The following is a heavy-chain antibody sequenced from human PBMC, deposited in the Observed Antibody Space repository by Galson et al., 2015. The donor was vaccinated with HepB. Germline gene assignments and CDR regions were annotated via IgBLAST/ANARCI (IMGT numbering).Heavy chain of an antibody. D-gene: IGHD5-18*01. CDR1: GASISSSLYY. J-gene: IGHJ4*02. Sequence: TLSLTCTVSGASISSSLYYWVWIRQPPEKGLEWIGSIYYTGNTYYNSSLKSRVTISADMSKNQFSLKVNSLTAADTAVYYCARAAGDSSTYANDYWGQGTLVTVSS. CDR2: IYYTGNT. V-gene: IGHV4-39*07. CDR3: ARAAGDSSTYANDY.